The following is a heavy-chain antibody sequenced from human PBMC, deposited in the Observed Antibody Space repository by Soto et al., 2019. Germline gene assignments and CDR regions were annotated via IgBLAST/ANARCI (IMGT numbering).Heavy chain of an antibody. D-gene: IGHD3-22*01. Sequence: LQLEESGSGLVKPSQTLSLTCAISGDSIISGDYSWTWIRQPPGKGLEWIGYISHSGSTHYNPSLKSRVTMSVDRSKNQFSLKLSSVTAADTAVYYCARGDYYYDSSGYYVDAFDIWGLGTMVTVSS. CDR1: GDSIISGDYS. CDR3: ARGDYYYDSSGYYVDAFDI. CDR2: ISHSGST. J-gene: IGHJ3*02. V-gene: IGHV4-30-2*01.